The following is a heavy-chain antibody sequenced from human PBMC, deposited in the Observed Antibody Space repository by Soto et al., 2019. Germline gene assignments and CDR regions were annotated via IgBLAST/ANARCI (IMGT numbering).Heavy chain of an antibody. Sequence: QLQLQESGPGLVKPSETLSLTCTVSGGSISSSSYYWGWIRQPPGKGLEWIGSIYYSGSTYYNPSLKSRVTISVDTSKNQFSLKLSSVTAADTAVYSCARLRHTLGADYWGQGTLVTVSS. D-gene: IGHD2-2*02. J-gene: IGHJ4*02. CDR2: IYYSGST. CDR3: ARLRHTLGADY. V-gene: IGHV4-39*01. CDR1: GGSISSSSYY.